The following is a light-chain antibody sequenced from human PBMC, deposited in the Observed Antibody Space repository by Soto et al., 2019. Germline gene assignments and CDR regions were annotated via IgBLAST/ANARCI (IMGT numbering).Light chain of an antibody. CDR2: ETS. CDR3: QHYDNWPFT. J-gene: IGKJ2*01. CDR1: QSIRSN. Sequence: EIVLTQSPGTLSLSPGKRATLSCRASQSIRSNLAWYRHKPGQAPSLLIYETSTRATGVPARFSGSGSGTEFTLTISSLQSEDIAIYYCQHYDNWPFTFGQGTKVDIK. V-gene: IGKV3-15*01.